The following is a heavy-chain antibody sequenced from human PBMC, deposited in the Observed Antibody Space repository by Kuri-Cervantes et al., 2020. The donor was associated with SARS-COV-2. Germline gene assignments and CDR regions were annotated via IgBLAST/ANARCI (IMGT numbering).Heavy chain of an antibody. CDR1: GFTFSSYA. CDR2: INSDGSVT. CDR3: AREGDY. J-gene: IGHJ4*02. V-gene: IGHV3-74*01. Sequence: GESLKISCAASGFTFSSYAMSWVRQAPGKGLVWVSRINSDGSVTSYPDSVEGRFAISRDNAKNSLYLQMNSLRAEDTAVYYCAREGDYWGQGTLVTVSS.